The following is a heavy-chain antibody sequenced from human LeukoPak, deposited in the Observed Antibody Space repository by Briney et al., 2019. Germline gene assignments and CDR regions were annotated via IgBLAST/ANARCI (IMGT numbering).Heavy chain of an antibody. CDR2: FYVRGAT. J-gene: IGHJ4*02. CDR3: ARGDGYNFFDY. V-gene: IGHV3-53*01. Sequence: PGGSLRLSCAVSGFSVTNNYMCWVRQAPGKGLELVSVFYVRGATYYPDSVKRRFTISGDNSENTLYLQMKSLRAEDMAVYYCARGDGYNFFDYWGQGTLVTVSS. CDR1: GFSVTNNY. D-gene: IGHD5-24*01.